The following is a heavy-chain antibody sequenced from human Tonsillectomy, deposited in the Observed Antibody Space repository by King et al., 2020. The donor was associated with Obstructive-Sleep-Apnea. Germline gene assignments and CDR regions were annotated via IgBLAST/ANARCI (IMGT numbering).Heavy chain of an antibody. CDR1: DDSISSSAYY. D-gene: IGHD4-11*01. Sequence: VQLQESGPGLVKPSQTLSLTCTVSDDSISSSAYYWGWIRQYPGKGLEWIGCISHSGSPYYNPSLNSRVTISMETSRNQFFLKLSSVTAADTAGYYCARSTEYSNYEAYWGQGILVTVSS. CDR3: ARSTEYSNYEAY. CDR2: ISHSGSP. V-gene: IGHV4-31*03. J-gene: IGHJ4*02.